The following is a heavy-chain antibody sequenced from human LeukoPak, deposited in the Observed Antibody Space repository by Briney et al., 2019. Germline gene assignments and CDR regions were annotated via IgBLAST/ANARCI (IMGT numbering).Heavy chain of an antibody. CDR2: INHSGST. CDR1: GGSFSGYY. V-gene: IGHV4-34*01. J-gene: IGHJ4*02. D-gene: IGHD5-18*01. Sequence: SETLSLTWAVYGGSFSGYYWSWIRQPPGKGLEWIGEINHSGSTNYNPSLKSRVTISVDTSKNQFSLKLSSVTAADTAVYYCARGGYSYGYNRGQGTLVTVSS. CDR3: ARGGYSYGYN.